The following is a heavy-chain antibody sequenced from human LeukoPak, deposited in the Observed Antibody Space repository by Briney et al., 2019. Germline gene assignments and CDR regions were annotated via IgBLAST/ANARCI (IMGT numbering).Heavy chain of an antibody. CDR3: TRDRSALDT. V-gene: IGHV4-39*07. CDR2: IYYSGHT. J-gene: IGHJ3*02. CDR1: GGSISSSSYY. Sequence: SETLSLTCTVSGGSISSSSYYWGWIRQPPGKGLEWIGSIYYSGHTYNNASLKSRVTISGDRSTNQFSLKLSSVTAADTAVYYCTRDRSALDTWGQGTMVTVSS.